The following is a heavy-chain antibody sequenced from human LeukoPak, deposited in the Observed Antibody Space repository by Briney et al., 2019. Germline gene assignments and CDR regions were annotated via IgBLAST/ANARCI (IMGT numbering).Heavy chain of an antibody. CDR1: GFSFSDYY. Sequence: KPGGSLRLSCAASGFSFSDYYMSWIRQTPEEGLEWLSYISSSSDYKNYADSLKGRFTISRDNAKNSVYLQMNSLRAEDTAVYYCAKDLPKITIFGALQHWGQGTQVIVSS. CDR3: AKDLPKITIFGALQH. D-gene: IGHD3-3*01. V-gene: IGHV3-11*06. J-gene: IGHJ1*01. CDR2: ISSSSDYK.